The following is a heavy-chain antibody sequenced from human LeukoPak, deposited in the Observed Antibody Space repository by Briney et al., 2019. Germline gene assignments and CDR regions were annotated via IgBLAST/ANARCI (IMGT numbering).Heavy chain of an antibody. CDR1: GYTFTGYY. V-gene: IGHV1-2*06. Sequence: ASVKVSCKASGYTFTGYYMYWVRQAPGQGLEWMGRINPKSGGTIYAQNFQGSVTMTRDTFISTAYMELSRLRSDDTAVYYCARPLWFGEADAFDIWGQGTMVTVSS. CDR3: ARPLWFGEADAFDI. D-gene: IGHD3-10*01. CDR2: INPKSGGT. J-gene: IGHJ3*02.